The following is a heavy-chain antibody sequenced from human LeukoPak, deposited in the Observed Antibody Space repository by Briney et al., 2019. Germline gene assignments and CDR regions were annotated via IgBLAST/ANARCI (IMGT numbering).Heavy chain of an antibody. V-gene: IGHV1-3*01. CDR1: GYTFTTYA. CDR3: AIRRDKGRGIDY. Sequence: GASVKVSCKASGYTFTTYAMHWVRQAPGQRLEWMGWINAGNGDTESSQKFQGRVTITWDTSASTAYMELSSLGSEDTAVYYCAIRRDKGRGIDYWGQGTLVTVSS. D-gene: IGHD1-26*01. CDR2: INAGNGDT. J-gene: IGHJ4*02.